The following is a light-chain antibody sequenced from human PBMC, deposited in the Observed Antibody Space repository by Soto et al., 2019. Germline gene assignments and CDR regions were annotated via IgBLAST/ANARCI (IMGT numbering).Light chain of an antibody. CDR1: QGIRNW. V-gene: IGKV1D-12*01. J-gene: IGKJ4*01. Sequence: DIQMTQSPSSVAASIGDRVTITCRASQGIRNWLAWYQHTPGKAPELLIFAASSMQSGVPSRFSGRGSGTEFTLTIDSLQPEDFATYYCQQTDSFPLSFGGGTKV. CDR2: AAS. CDR3: QQTDSFPLS.